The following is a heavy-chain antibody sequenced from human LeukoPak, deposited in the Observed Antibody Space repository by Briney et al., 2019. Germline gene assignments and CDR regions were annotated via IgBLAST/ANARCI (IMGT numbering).Heavy chain of an antibody. J-gene: IGHJ5*02. Sequence: SETLSLTCTVSGGSISSSRYYWAWIRQPPGTGLEWIGSIYYSGSTYYNPSLKSRVTISVDTSKNQFSLKLSSVTAADTAVYYCARSHSSGWYNWFDPWGQGTLVTVSS. CDR2: IYYSGST. D-gene: IGHD6-19*01. CDR1: GGSISSSRYY. V-gene: IGHV4-39*01. CDR3: ARSHSSGWYNWFDP.